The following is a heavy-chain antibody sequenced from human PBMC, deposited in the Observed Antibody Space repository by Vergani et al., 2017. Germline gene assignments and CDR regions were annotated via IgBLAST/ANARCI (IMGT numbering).Heavy chain of an antibody. CDR3: AKINTIVVVIGLAFDI. V-gene: IGHV4-34*01. CDR2: INHSGST. Sequence: QVQLQESGPGLLKPSETLSLTCAVYGGSFSGYYWSWIRQPPGKGLEWIGEINHSGSTNYNPSLKSRVTISVDTSKNQFSLKLSSVTAADTAVYYCAKINTIVVVIGLAFDIWGQGTMVTVSS. D-gene: IGHD3-22*01. CDR1: GGSFSGYY. J-gene: IGHJ3*02.